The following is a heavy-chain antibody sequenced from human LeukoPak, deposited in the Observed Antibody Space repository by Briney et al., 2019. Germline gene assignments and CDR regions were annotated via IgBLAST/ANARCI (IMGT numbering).Heavy chain of an antibody. V-gene: IGHV1-69*13. Sequence: GASVKVSCKASGGTFSSYAISWVRQAPGQGLEWMGGIIPIFGTANYAQKFQGRVTITADESTSTAYMELSSLRSEDTAVYYCARDLLSRPPDIVAVPAAISMYPYYYYGMDVWGQGTTVTVSS. J-gene: IGHJ6*02. CDR2: IIPIFGTA. D-gene: IGHD2-2*02. CDR3: ARDLLSRPPDIVAVPAAISMYPYYYYGMDV. CDR1: GGTFSSYA.